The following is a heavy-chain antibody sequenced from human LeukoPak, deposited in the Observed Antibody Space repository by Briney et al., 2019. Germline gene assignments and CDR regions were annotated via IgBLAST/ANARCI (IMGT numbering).Heavy chain of an antibody. CDR2: IYYSGTT. Sequence: SETLSLTCTVSGGSIGKTSYYWGWIRQPPGKGLEWIGNIYYSGTTYYNPSLKSRVTISVDTSKNQFSLTLNSVTAADTAVYFCARFKQLGRSLDSWGLGSLVTVSS. V-gene: IGHV4-39*07. CDR1: GGSIGKTSYY. CDR3: ARFKQLGRSLDS. D-gene: IGHD1-1*01. J-gene: IGHJ4*02.